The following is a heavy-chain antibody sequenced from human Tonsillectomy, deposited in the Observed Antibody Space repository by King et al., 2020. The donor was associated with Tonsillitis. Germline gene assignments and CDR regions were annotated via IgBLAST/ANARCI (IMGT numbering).Heavy chain of an antibody. V-gene: IGHV3-48*01. CDR1: GFTFSSYS. Sequence: QLVQSGGGLVQPGGSLRLSCAASGFTFSSYSMNWFRQAPGNGLEWFSSISSSSSTLYYSASVKGRFTISIDHAKNSLYLQMNSLRSEDTAVYYCARDERGYSGYDYGIDYWGQGTLVTVSS. CDR2: ISSSSSTL. CDR3: ARDERGYSGYDYGIDY. J-gene: IGHJ4*02. D-gene: IGHD5-12*01.